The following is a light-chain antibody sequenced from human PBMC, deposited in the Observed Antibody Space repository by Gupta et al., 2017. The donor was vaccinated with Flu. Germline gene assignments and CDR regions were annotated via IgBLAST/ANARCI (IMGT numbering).Light chain of an antibody. Sequence: QRVNSSCSGSSSKIGSNYVYLHQQPTGTAPRLLIYKNNQRTAGVPDRFSGSKSGTATSLAISGHRAEEEADYYCAAWEDSRSGVFGGGTNLTVL. CDR3: AAWEDSRSGV. J-gene: IGLJ3*02. CDR2: KNN. V-gene: IGLV1-47*01. CDR1: SSKIGSNY.